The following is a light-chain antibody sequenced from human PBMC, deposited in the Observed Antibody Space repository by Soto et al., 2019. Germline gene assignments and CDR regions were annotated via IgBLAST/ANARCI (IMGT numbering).Light chain of an antibody. CDR2: AAS. Sequence: DIQMTQSPSSLSASVGDRVTITCRASQSISSYLNWYQQKPGKAPKLLIYAASSLQSGVPSTFSGSGSGTDFTLTISSLQPEDFATYYCQQSYRTPPTFGGGTKVDIK. V-gene: IGKV1-39*01. CDR3: QQSYRTPPT. CDR1: QSISSY. J-gene: IGKJ4*01.